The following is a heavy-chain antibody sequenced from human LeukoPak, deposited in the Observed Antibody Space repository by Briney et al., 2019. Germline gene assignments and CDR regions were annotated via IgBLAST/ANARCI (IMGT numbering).Heavy chain of an antibody. CDR1: GFTFSSYW. CDR3: ARDRSGGKQQLVRGYFDY. CDR2: IKQDGSER. V-gene: IGHV3-7*01. D-gene: IGHD6-13*01. J-gene: IGHJ4*02. Sequence: GGSLRLSCAVSGFTFSSYWMSWVRQAPGKGLEWVANIKQDGSERYYVDSVKGRFTISRDNAKNSLYLQVNSLRAEDTAVYYCARDRSGGKQQLVRGYFDYWGQGTLVIVSS.